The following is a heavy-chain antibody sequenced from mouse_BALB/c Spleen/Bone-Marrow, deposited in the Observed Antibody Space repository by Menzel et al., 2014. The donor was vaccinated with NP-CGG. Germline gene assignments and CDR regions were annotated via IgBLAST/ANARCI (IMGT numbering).Heavy chain of an antibody. CDR3: AREGDSAFAY. V-gene: IGHV3-2*02. D-gene: IGHD2-13*01. CDR1: GCSITSDYA. CDR2: INYSGFT. Sequence: EVQGVESGPGLVKPSQSLSLTCTVTGCSITSDYAWNWIRQFPGDKLEWMGYINYSGFTTYNPSLKSRISITRDTSKNQFFLQLNSVTTEDTATYYCAREGDSAFAYWGQGTLVTVSA. J-gene: IGHJ3*01.